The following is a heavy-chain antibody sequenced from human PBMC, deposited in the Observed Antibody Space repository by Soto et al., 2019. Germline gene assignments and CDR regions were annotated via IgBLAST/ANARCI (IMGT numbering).Heavy chain of an antibody. D-gene: IGHD2-21*02. CDR1: GGSISSGDYY. CDR3: ARGHSYYYSSPASYPFDF. Sequence: PSETLSLTCSVSGGSISSGDYYWSWIRQHPGKGLEWIGFVYYTGTTYYKPSLKSRVSISLETSKNQFSLNLRYVTAADTAVYYCARGHSYYYSSPASYPFDFWGQGTLVTVSS. J-gene: IGHJ4*02. CDR2: VYYTGTT. V-gene: IGHV4-31*03.